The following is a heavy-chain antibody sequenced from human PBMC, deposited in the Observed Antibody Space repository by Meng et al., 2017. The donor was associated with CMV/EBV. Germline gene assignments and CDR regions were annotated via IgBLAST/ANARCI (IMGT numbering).Heavy chain of an antibody. CDR3: ASIDCSSTSCPMGYYYYGMDV. D-gene: IGHD2-2*01. CDR1: GGTFSSYA. Sequence: SVKVSCKASGGTFSSYAISWVRQAPGQGLEWMGGIIPILGIANYAQKFQGRVTITADKSTSTAYMELSSLRSEDTAVYYCASIDCSSTSCPMGYYYYGMDVWGQGTTVTVSS. J-gene: IGHJ6*02. CDR2: IIPILGIA. V-gene: IGHV1-69*10.